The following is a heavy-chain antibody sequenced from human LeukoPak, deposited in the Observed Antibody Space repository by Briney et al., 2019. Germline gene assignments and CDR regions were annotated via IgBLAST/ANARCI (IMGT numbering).Heavy chain of an antibody. CDR2: ISGLNVDT. V-gene: IGHV1-18*01. D-gene: IGHD3-3*01. Sequence: ASVKVSCKASGYTFTSYGISWVRQAPGQGLEGMGWISGLNVDTFYAEIFRGRVTLTTDTSTNTAFLEMTSLRSDDTAVYYCVRDRITMSGVTLYTPDVFDIWGQGAMVTVSS. J-gene: IGHJ3*02. CDR1: GYTFTSYG. CDR3: VRDRITMSGVTLYTPDVFDI.